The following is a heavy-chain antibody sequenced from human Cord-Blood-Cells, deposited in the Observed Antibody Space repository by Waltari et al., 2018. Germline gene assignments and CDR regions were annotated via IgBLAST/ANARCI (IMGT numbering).Heavy chain of an antibody. V-gene: IGHV1-24*01. Sequence: QVQLVQSGAEVKKPGASVKVSCKVSGYTLTELAMHWVRQAPGKGLEWMGGVDTEDGEAIYAQKFQGRVTRTEDTSTDPAYMGLSSLRSEDTAVYYCATGTVGATEAFDIWGQGTMVTVSS. CDR3: ATGTVGATEAFDI. CDR1: GYTLTELA. D-gene: IGHD1-26*01. J-gene: IGHJ3*02. CDR2: VDTEDGEA.